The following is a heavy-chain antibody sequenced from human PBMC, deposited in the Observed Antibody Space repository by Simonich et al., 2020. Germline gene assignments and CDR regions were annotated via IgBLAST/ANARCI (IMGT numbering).Heavy chain of an antibody. Sequence: EVQLMESGGGLVKPGGSLRLSCAASGFTFSSYSMNWVRQAPGKGREWDSSISSSSSYRYNADSVKGRFTISRDKAKNALYLQMNSLRAEDTAVYYCARWIAVAGTGAYGMDVWGQGTTVTVSS. CDR2: ISSSSSYR. V-gene: IGHV3-21*01. J-gene: IGHJ6*02. CDR3: ARWIAVAGTGAYGMDV. CDR1: GFTFSSYS. D-gene: IGHD6-19*01.